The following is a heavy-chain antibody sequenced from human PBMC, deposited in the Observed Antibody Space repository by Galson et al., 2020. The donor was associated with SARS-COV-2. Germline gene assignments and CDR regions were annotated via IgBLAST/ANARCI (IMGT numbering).Heavy chain of an antibody. V-gene: IGHV4-59*08. CDR2: ISYDGST. CDR1: IGSMTSHY. Sequence: ETSETLSFTCAVSIGSMTSHYWSWIRQAPGKGLEWIGYISYDGSTTYKPSLKSRVTISIDTSKNQFSLRLTSVTAADTALYYCAKLAEGRRSSEDYWGQGTRVTVSS. CDR3: AKLAEGRRSSEDY. D-gene: IGHD1-26*01. J-gene: IGHJ4*02.